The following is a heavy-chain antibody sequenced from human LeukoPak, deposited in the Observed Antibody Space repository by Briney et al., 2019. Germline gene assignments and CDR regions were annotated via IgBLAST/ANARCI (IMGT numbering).Heavy chain of an antibody. CDR1: GYTFTSYY. Sequence: ASVKVSCKASGYTFTSYYMHWVRQAPGQGLEWMGIINPSGGSTSYAQKFQGRVTMTRDTSTSTVYMELSSLRSKDTAVYYCARDAPRNYYDSSGYFLDYWGQGTLVTVSS. D-gene: IGHD3-22*01. CDR3: ARDAPRNYYDSSGYFLDY. CDR2: INPSGGST. J-gene: IGHJ4*02. V-gene: IGHV1-46*01.